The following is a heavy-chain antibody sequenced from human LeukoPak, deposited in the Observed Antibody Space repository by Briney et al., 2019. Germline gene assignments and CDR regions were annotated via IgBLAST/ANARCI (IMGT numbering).Heavy chain of an antibody. CDR2: INPSGGST. V-gene: IGHV1-46*01. CDR3: ARDPTFAYDSSGYYGAPGY. D-gene: IGHD3-22*01. J-gene: IGHJ4*02. CDR1: GYTFTSYY. Sequence: ASVKVSCKASGYTFTSYYMHWVRQAPGQGLEWMGIINPSGGSTSYAQKFQGRVTMTRDTSTSTVYMELSSLRSEDTAVYYCARDPTFAYDSSGYYGAPGYRGQGTLVTVSS.